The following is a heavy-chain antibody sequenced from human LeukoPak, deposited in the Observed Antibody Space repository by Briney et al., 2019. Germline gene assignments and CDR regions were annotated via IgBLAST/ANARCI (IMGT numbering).Heavy chain of an antibody. CDR2: IKSDGSST. D-gene: IGHD6-13*01. J-gene: IGHJ4*02. CDR1: GFTFSNYW. Sequence: GSLRLSCAASGFTFSNYWKHWVRQAPGKGPVWVSRIKSDGSSTRFADSVQGRFTISRDNGKNTLYLQMNSLRAEDTAVYYCARGGDSSNWYPGYFDYWGQGALVTVSS. V-gene: IGHV3-74*01. CDR3: ARGGDSSNWYPGYFDY.